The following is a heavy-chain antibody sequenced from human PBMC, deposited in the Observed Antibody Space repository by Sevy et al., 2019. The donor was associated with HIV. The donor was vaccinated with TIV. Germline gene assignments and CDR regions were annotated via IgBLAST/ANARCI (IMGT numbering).Heavy chain of an antibody. V-gene: IGHV3-48*03. D-gene: IGHD4-17*01. Sequence: GGSLRLSCAASGFRFSSYEMNWVRQAPGKGLEWVASISNSGTDIYYSDSVRGRFTISRDTAKNSLYLQMNSLRAEDTAVYYCARDLPPSATTVAHSDYWGQGTLVTVSS. CDR3: ARDLPPSATTVAHSDY. J-gene: IGHJ4*02. CDR1: GFRFSSYE. CDR2: ISNSGTDI.